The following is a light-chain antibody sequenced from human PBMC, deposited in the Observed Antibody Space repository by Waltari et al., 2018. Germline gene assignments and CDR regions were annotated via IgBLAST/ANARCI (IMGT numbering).Light chain of an antibody. Sequence: SYELTQLPSLSVSPGQTARTTCSGDVLEEHFVHWYQQKPGQAPKLLIYEDNKRFPGTPERVSGATSGNTATLIISRVLSEDEADYYCLSGDDDNWVFGGGTKLTVL. CDR1: VLEEHF. J-gene: IGLJ3*02. CDR3: LSGDDDNWV. CDR2: EDN. V-gene: IGLV3-22*01.